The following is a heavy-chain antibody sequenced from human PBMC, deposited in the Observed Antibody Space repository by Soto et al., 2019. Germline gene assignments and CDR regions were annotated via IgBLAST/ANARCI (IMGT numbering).Heavy chain of an antibody. V-gene: IGHV3-11*01. Sequence: QVQLMESGGGLVKPGGSLRLSCAASGFTFSDYYMNWIRQAPGKGLEWVSYISSSGTTIYYADSVKGRFTISRDNAKNSLLLQMNSLRAEDTALYYCARGHSIFYGMDVWGQGTTVTVSS. CDR2: ISSSGTTI. CDR1: GFTFSDYY. D-gene: IGHD2-21*01. J-gene: IGHJ6*02. CDR3: ARGHSIFYGMDV.